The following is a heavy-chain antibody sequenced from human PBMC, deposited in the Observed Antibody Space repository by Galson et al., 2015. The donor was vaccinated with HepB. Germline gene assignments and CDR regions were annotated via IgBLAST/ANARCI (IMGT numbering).Heavy chain of an antibody. CDR2: ISSSGSTI. CDR1: GFTFSDYY. CDR3: ARTHSFHSSFYFDY. D-gene: IGHD6-6*01. V-gene: IGHV3-11*01. Sequence: SLRLSCAASGFTFSDYYMSWIRQAPGKGLEWVSYISSSGSTIYYADSVKGRFTISRDNAKNSLYLQMNSLRAEDTAVYYCARTHSFHSSFYFDYWGQGTLVTVSS. J-gene: IGHJ4*02.